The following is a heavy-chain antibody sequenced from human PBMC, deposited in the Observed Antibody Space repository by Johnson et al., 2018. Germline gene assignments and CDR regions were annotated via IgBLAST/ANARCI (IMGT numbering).Heavy chain of an antibody. J-gene: IGHJ6*03. D-gene: IGHD2-8*02. V-gene: IGHV3-9*01. CDR2: ISWNSGTI. CDR1: GFTFDDYA. CDR3: AKDKVTGGTYSEPRGGYYSYSYMGG. Sequence: VQLVQSGGGLVQPGRSLRLSCAASGFTFDDYAMHWVRRAPGKGLEWVSGISWNSGTIAYADSVKGRFTISSDNAKNSLYLQMNSLRAEDTAWYDCAKDKVTGGTYSEPRGGYYSYSYMGGGGKGTTVTVSS.